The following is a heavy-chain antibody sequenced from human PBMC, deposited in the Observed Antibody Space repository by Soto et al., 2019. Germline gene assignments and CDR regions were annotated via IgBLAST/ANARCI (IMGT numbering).Heavy chain of an antibody. CDR3: TRVTVVVVPAAGFYP. Sequence: GGSLRLSCTASGFTFGDYAMSWFRQAPGKGLEWVGFIRSKAYGGTTEYAASVKGRFTISRDDSKSIAYLQMNSPKTEDTAVYYCTRVTVVVVPAAGFYPWGQGTLVTVAS. V-gene: IGHV3-49*03. D-gene: IGHD2-2*01. CDR1: GFTFGDYA. J-gene: IGHJ5*02. CDR2: IRSKAYGGTT.